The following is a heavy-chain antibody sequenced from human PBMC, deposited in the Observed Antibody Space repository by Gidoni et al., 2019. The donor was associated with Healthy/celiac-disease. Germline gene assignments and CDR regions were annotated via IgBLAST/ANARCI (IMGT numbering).Heavy chain of an antibody. D-gene: IGHD4-17*01. CDR1: GGSISSGGYY. J-gene: IGHJ3*02. Sequence: QVQLQESGPGLVKPSQTLSLTCTVPGGSISSGGYYWSWIRQHPGKGLEWIGYIYYSGSTYYNPSLKSRVTISVDTSKNQFSLKLSSVTAADTAVYYCATRSTTVSGDAFDIWGQGTMVTVSS. CDR2: IYYSGST. V-gene: IGHV4-31*03. CDR3: ATRSTTVSGDAFDI.